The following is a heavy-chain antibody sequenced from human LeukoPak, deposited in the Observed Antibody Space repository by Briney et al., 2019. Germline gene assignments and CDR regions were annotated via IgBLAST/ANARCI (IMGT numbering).Heavy chain of an antibody. CDR2: INPNSGGT. Sequence: ASVKVSCKASGYTFTGYYMHWVRQAPGQGLEWMGWINPNSGGTNYAQKFQGRVTMTRDMSTTTDYMELSSLRSDDTAVYYCARVIGYSGYDYGYWGQGTLVTVSS. V-gene: IGHV1-2*02. CDR3: ARVIGYSGYDYGY. D-gene: IGHD5-12*01. J-gene: IGHJ4*02. CDR1: GYTFTGYY.